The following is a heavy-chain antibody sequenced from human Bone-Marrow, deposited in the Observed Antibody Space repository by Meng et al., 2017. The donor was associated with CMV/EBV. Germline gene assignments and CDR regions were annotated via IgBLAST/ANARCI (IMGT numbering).Heavy chain of an antibody. D-gene: IGHD1-1*01. J-gene: IGHJ3*02. CDR3: ARAEPGTTLDAFDI. CDR1: GFTVSSNY. CDR2: IYSGGST. Sequence: GESLKISCAASGFTVSSNYMSWVRQAPGKGLEWVSVIYSGGSTYYADSVKGRFTISRDNAKNSLYLQMNSLRAEDTAVYYCARAEPGTTLDAFDIWGQGTMVTGSS. V-gene: IGHV3-53*01.